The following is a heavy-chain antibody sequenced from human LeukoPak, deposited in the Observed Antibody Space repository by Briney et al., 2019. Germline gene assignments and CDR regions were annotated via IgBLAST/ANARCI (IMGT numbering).Heavy chain of an antibody. CDR3: AKDPLVAAAGPNWFDP. Sequence: PGRSLRLSCAASGFTFSSYGMHWVRQAPGKGLEWVAVISYDGSNKYYADSVKGRFTISRDNSKNTLYLQMNSLRAEDTAVYYCAKDPLVAAAGPNWFDPWGQGTLVTVSS. CDR2: ISYDGSNK. V-gene: IGHV3-30*18. CDR1: GFTFSSYG. D-gene: IGHD6-13*01. J-gene: IGHJ5*02.